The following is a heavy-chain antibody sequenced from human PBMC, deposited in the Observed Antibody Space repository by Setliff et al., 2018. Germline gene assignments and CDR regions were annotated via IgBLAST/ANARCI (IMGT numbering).Heavy chain of an antibody. CDR1: GYTFTGYY. D-gene: IGHD3-3*01. J-gene: IGHJ6*03. Sequence: ASVKVSCKASGYTFTGYYMHWVRQAPGQGLEWVGRINPDSGGTNYAQKFQGRVTMTRDTSISTAYMELSRLRSDDTAVYYCARGPSFWSGDYMDVWGKGTTVTVSS. CDR2: INPDSGGT. V-gene: IGHV1-2*06. CDR3: ARGPSFWSGDYMDV.